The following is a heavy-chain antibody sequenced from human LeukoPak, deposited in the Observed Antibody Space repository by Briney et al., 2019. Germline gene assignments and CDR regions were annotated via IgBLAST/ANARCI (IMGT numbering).Heavy chain of an antibody. D-gene: IGHD6-13*01. CDR3: AKDRYSGLNTIDY. V-gene: IGHV3-23*01. Sequence: GGSLRLSCAASGFTFSDSAMTWVRQAPGKGLDWVSLISFSGANSYYADSVKGRFTISRDNSKSTLYLQMNSLRAEDTAVYYCAKDRYSGLNTIDYWGQGTLVTVSS. CDR2: ISFSGANS. J-gene: IGHJ4*02. CDR1: GFTFSDSA.